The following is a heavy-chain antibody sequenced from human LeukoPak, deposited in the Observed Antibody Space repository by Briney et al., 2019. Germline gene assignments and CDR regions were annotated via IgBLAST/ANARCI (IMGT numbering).Heavy chain of an antibody. CDR2: IYTSGST. V-gene: IGHV4-4*07. CDR1: GGSISSYY. Sequence: SETLSLTCTVSGGSISSYYWSWIRQPAGKGLEWIGRIYTSGSTNYNPSLKSRVTMSVDTSKNQFSLKLSSVTAADTAVYYCAKDIVVVPAAKGDAFDIWGQGTMVTVSS. CDR3: AKDIVVVPAAKGDAFDI. J-gene: IGHJ3*02. D-gene: IGHD2-2*01.